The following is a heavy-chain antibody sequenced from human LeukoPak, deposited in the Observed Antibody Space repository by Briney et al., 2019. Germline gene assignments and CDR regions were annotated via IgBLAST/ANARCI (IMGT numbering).Heavy chain of an antibody. V-gene: IGHV4-59*01. CDR1: GGSISPYY. Sequence: SETLSLTCTVSGGSISPYYWSWIRQPPGKGLEWLGYIYYSGNTDYNPSLKSRVAISVDTSKNQFSLKLSSVTAADTAVYYCARSSGSTMFIDYWGQGTLVTVSS. D-gene: IGHD3-10*02. J-gene: IGHJ4*02. CDR2: IYYSGNT. CDR3: ARSSGSTMFIDY.